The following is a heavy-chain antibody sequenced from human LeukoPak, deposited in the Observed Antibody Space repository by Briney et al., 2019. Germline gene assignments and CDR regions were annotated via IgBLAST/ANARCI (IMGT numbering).Heavy chain of an antibody. V-gene: IGHV3-23*01. D-gene: IGHD3-16*01. CDR1: GFTLSNYG. J-gene: IGHJ4*02. Sequence: GGSLRLSCVASGFTLSNYGMTWVRQAPGKGLEWVSRISFSGVNTYYADSVRGRFTISRDKSKNTLFLQMNSLRAEDTAVYYCAKGGYDYAEYVDYWGQGTLVTVSS. CDR3: AKGGYDYAEYVDY. CDR2: ISFSGVNT.